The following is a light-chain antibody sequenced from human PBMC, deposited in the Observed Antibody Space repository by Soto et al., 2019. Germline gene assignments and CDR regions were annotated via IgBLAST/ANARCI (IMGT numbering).Light chain of an antibody. CDR1: SSDVGGYNY. CDR3: RSYAGSNHVYV. V-gene: IGLV2-8*01. CDR2: EVS. J-gene: IGLJ1*01. Sequence: QSALTQPPSASGSPGQSVTISCTGTSSDVGGYNYVSWYQQHPGKAPKLMIYEVSKRPSGVPDRFSGSKSGNTASLTVSGLQAEDEADYYCRSYAGSNHVYVFGTGTKVTVL.